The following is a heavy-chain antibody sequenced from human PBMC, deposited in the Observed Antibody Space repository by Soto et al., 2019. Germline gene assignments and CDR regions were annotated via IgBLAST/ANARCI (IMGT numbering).Heavy chain of an antibody. J-gene: IGHJ4*03. Sequence: SVKVSCKTSGGTFSSYAISWVRQAPGQGLEWMGGIVPIVDTSTYAQKFQGRVTITADESTGTVYMELSSLRSDDTAVYYCVSVVAIPGYPDNWG. CDR2: IVPIVDTS. D-gene: IGHD2-15*01. CDR1: GGTFSSYA. V-gene: IGHV1-69*13. CDR3: VSVVAIPGYPDN.